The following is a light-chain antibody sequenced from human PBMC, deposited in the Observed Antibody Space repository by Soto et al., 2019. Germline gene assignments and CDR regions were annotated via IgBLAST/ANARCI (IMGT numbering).Light chain of an antibody. CDR3: LLSYSGPRV. CDR2: DTT. CDR1: TGAVTSGHF. J-gene: IGLJ3*02. V-gene: IGLV7-46*01. Sequence: QAVVTQEPSLTVSPGGTVTLTCGSSTGAVTSGHFPYWFQQSPGQAPRTLIYDTTNKNSWTPARFSGSLLGGKAALTLSGAQPEDEAEYYCLLSYSGPRVFGGGTKVTVL.